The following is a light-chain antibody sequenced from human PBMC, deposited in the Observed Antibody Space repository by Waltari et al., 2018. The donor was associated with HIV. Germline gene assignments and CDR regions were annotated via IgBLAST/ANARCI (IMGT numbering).Light chain of an antibody. CDR3: QQYHHGPPLT. Sequence: TQSPATISVSPGGRVTVSCRASQNVDDTLSWYPQKPSQSPRLLIYHSSVRAAVGPTRFGGAGSATNFTLTITSLQSEDFALYFCQQYHHGPPLTFGGGSRVELK. CDR2: HSS. V-gene: IGKV3D-15*01. J-gene: IGKJ4*01. CDR1: QNVDDT.